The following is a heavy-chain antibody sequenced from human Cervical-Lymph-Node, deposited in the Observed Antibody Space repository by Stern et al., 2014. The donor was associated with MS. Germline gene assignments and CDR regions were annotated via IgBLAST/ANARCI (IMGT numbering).Heavy chain of an antibody. V-gene: IGHV1-8*01. CDR3: ARGVDAGLDY. D-gene: IGHD6-13*01. CDR2: MSPNNGNT. Sequence: QLVQSGAEVKNPGASVKVSCKASGYTFTSLDINWVRQAAGQGLEWIGWMSPNNGNTGYAQNFQGRVTMTRDTSMMTAYIDLSGLKSEDTAVYYCARGVDAGLDYWGQGTLVIVSS. J-gene: IGHJ4*02. CDR1: GYTFTSLD.